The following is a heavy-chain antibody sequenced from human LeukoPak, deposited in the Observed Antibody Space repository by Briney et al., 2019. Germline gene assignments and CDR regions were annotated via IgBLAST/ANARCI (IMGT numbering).Heavy chain of an antibody. Sequence: GGSLRLSCAASGFTFSSYGMHWVRQAPGKGLEWVAFIRYDGSNKYYADSVKGRFTISRDNSKNTLYLQMSSLRAEDTAVYYCAHPGGDRFDFWGQGTMVTVSS. CDR1: GFTFSSYG. CDR2: IRYDGSNK. V-gene: IGHV3-30*02. J-gene: IGHJ3*01. D-gene: IGHD3-10*01. CDR3: AHPGGDRFDF.